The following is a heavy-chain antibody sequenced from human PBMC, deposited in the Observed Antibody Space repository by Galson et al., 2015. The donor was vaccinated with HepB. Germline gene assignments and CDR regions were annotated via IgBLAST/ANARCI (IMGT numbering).Heavy chain of an antibody. CDR1: GDSVSSRSAA. CDR3: ARDPLGREDAFDV. V-gene: IGHV6-1*01. J-gene: IGHJ3*01. D-gene: IGHD1-26*01. CDR2: TYYRSRWFN. Sequence: CAISGDSVSSRSAAWSWLRQSPSRGLEWLGRTYYRSRWFNDYAVSVKSRITINPGTSKNQFSLQLNSVTPEDTAVYYCARDPLGREDAFDVWGQGTTVIVSS.